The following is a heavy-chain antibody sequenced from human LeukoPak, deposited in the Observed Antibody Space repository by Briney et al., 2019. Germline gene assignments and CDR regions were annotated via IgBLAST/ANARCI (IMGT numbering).Heavy chain of an antibody. CDR1: GFTFSSYA. CDR3: ARVVYGDYAGLGY. CDR2: ISYDGSNK. V-gene: IGHV3-30-3*01. J-gene: IGHJ4*02. D-gene: IGHD4-17*01. Sequence: PGGSLRLSCAASGFTFSSYAVHWVRQAPGKGLEWVAVISYDGSNKYYADSVKGRFTISRDNSKNTLYLQMNSLRAEDTAVYYCARVVYGDYAGLGYWGQGTLVTVSS.